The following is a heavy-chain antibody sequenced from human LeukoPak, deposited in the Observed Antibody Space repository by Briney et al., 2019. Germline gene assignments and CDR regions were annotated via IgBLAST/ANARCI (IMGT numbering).Heavy chain of an antibody. J-gene: IGHJ2*01. CDR3: ARARGYFDL. CDR1: GDSVSSNSAA. CDR2: TYYRSKWNN. V-gene: IGHV6-1*01. Sequence: PSPTLSLTCAISGDSVSSNSAAWSWIRQSPSRGLEWLGRTYYRSKWNNNYAISVKSRITINPDTSKNQFSLQLNSVTPEDTGVYYCARARGYFDLWGRGTLVTVLS. D-gene: IGHD3-10*01.